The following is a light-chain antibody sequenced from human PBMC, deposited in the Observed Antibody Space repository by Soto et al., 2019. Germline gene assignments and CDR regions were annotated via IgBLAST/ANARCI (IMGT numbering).Light chain of an antibody. CDR1: QSFSSTY. V-gene: IGKV3-20*01. J-gene: IGKJ1*01. CDR2: AAS. Sequence: DMGWTQSPGTLSLSPGERATLSCRASQSFSSTYLAWYQQKPDQAPRLLIFAASSRDTDIPDRVSGRGSGTDFTLNISRLEPDDFAVYYCQQYGSSPRPFGQGNQVAIK. CDR3: QQYGSSPRP.